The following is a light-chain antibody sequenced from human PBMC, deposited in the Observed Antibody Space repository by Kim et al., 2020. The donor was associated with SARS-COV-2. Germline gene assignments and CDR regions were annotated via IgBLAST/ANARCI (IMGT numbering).Light chain of an antibody. CDR3: HQSYSTPHT. CDR2: AAS. J-gene: IGKJ2*01. CDR1: QSISNY. Sequence: SASGGDRGTITCRTSQSISNYLNWYQQKPGKAPKVLIYAASNLQSGVPSRFSGSGSGTDFTLTITTLQPEDFATYYCHQSYSTPHTFGQGTKLEI. V-gene: IGKV1-39*01.